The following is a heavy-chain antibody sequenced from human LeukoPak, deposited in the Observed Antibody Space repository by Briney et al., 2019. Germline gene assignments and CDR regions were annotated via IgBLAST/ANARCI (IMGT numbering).Heavy chain of an antibody. CDR1: GYTFTSYG. J-gene: IGHJ6*02. V-gene: IGHV1-18*01. Sequence: ASVKVSCKASGYTFTSYGISWVRQAPGQGLEWMGWISAYNGNTNYAQKLQGRVTMTTDTSTSTAYMELRSLRSDDTAVYYCARCYYGSGSYEVYYYGMDVWGQGTTVTVPS. CDR3: ARCYYGSGSYEVYYYGMDV. D-gene: IGHD3-10*01. CDR2: ISAYNGNT.